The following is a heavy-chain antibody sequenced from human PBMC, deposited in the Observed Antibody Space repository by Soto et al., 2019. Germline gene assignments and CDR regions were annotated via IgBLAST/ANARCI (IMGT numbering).Heavy chain of an antibody. Sequence: SVKVSCKASGGTFSSYAISWVRQAPGQGLEWMGGIIPIFGTANYAQKFQGRVTITADESTSTAYMELSSLRSEDTAVYYCAREVIVATIMFKLGPPSYFDYWGQRTLVTVSS. V-gene: IGHV1-69*13. D-gene: IGHD5-12*01. CDR1: GGTFSSYA. CDR3: AREVIVATIMFKLGPPSYFDY. J-gene: IGHJ4*02. CDR2: IIPIFGTA.